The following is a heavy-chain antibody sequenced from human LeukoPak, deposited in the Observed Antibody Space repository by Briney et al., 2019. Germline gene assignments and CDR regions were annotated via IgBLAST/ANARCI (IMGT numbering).Heavy chain of an antibody. Sequence: GGSLRLSCAASGFTVSSNYMSWVRQAPGKGLEWVSVIYSGGSTYYADSVKGRFTISRDISKNTLYLQMNSLRAEDTAVYYCARGRGTIGSNRDFYFYYYMDIWGNGTTVTVSS. D-gene: IGHD2-21*01. CDR1: GFTVSSNY. J-gene: IGHJ6*03. CDR2: IYSGGST. CDR3: ARGRGTIGSNRDFYFYYYMDI. V-gene: IGHV3-66*01.